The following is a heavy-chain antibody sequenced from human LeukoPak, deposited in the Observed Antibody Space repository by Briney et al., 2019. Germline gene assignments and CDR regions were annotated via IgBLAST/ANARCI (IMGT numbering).Heavy chain of an antibody. Sequence: PGGSLRLSCAASGFPFSIYWMHWVRQAPGKGLVWVSRIRGDESTIGYADSVKGRFTISRDNTKNTLYLQMNSLKTEDTAVYYCTRQRVSGVDYWGQGTLVTVSS. V-gene: IGHV3-74*01. D-gene: IGHD3-10*01. CDR3: TRQRVSGVDY. J-gene: IGHJ4*02. CDR1: GFPFSIYW. CDR2: IRGDESTI.